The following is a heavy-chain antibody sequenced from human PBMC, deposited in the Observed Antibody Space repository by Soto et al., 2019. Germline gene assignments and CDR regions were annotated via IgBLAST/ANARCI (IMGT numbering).Heavy chain of an antibody. CDR2: IYSGGST. Sequence: EVQLVESGGGLVQPGGSLRLFCAASGFTVSSNYMSWVRQAPGKGLEWVSVIYSGGSTYYADSVKGRFTISRDNSKNTLYLQMNSLRAEDTAVYYCARGVLRYFDWLSYFDYWGQGTLVTVSS. CDR1: GFTVSSNY. D-gene: IGHD3-9*01. J-gene: IGHJ4*02. V-gene: IGHV3-66*01. CDR3: ARGVLRYFDWLSYFDY.